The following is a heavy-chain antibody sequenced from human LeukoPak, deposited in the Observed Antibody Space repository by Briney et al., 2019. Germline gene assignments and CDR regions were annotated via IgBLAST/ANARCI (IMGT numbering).Heavy chain of an antibody. CDR2: FDPGAGEI. J-gene: IGHJ4*02. D-gene: IGHD3-10*01. V-gene: IGHV1-24*01. CDR1: GDTLSELT. Sequence: GASVKVSCKVSGDTLSELTIHWVRQAPGKGLEWMGGFDPGAGEILYAQQFQGRVTMTEDTSTDTAYMELTSLRSEDSGVYFCAAGGIYSLLDYWGQGTLVTVSS. CDR3: AAGGIYSLLDY.